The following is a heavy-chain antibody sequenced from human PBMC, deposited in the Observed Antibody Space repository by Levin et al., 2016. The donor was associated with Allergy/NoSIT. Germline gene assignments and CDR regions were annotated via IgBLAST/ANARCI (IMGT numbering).Heavy chain of an antibody. D-gene: IGHD3-3*01. CDR3: AITIFGVVIGPWGY. CDR2: ISSSSSYI. J-gene: IGHJ4*02. Sequence: GESLKISCAASGFTFSSYSMNWVRQAPGRGLEWVSSISSSSSYIYYADSVKGRFTISRDNAKNSLYLQMNSLRAEDTAVYYCAITIFGVVIGPWGYWGQGTLVTVSS. CDR1: GFTFSSYS. V-gene: IGHV3-21*01.